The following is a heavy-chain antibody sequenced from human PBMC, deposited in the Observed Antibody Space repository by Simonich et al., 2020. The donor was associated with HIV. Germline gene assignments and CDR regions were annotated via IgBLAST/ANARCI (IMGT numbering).Heavy chain of an antibody. J-gene: IGHJ6*02. V-gene: IGHV1-3*01. D-gene: IGHD1-1*01. CDR2: INAGNGNT. Sequence: QVQLVQSGAEVKKPGASVKVSCKASGYTFTSYAMHWVRQAPGQRLEWMGGINAGNGNTKYSQKFQDRVTITKDTSASTLYMELSSLRSEDTAVYYCARLGTAPDYYYGMDVWGQGTTVTVSS. CDR3: ARLGTAPDYYYGMDV. CDR1: GYTFTSYA.